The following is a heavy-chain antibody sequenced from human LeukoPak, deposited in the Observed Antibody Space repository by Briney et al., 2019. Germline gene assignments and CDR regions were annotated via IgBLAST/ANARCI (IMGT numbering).Heavy chain of an antibody. CDR2: IYYSGST. CDR3: ASNYGSSGYYRSVVGY. V-gene: IGHV4-31*03. Sequence: SETLSLTCTVSGDSISSDAYYWSWIRQHPGKGLEWIGYIYYSGSTYYNPSLKSRVTISVDTSKNQFSLKLSSVTAADTAVYYCASNYGSSGYYRSVVGYWGQGTLVTVSS. D-gene: IGHD3-22*01. CDR1: GDSISSDAYY. J-gene: IGHJ4*02.